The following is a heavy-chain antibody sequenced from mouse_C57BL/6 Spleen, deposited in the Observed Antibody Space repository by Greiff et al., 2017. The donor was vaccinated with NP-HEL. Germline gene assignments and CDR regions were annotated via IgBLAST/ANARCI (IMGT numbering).Heavy chain of an antibody. CDR2: IYPGDGDT. J-gene: IGHJ2*01. CDR1: GYAFSSSW. Sequence: QVQLQQSGLELVKPGASVKISCKASGYAFSSSWMNWVKQRPGKGLEWIGRIYPGDGDTNYNGKFKGKATLTADKSSSTAYMQLSSLTSEDSAVYFCAREVFDYWGQGTTLTVSS. CDR3: AREVFDY. V-gene: IGHV1-82*01.